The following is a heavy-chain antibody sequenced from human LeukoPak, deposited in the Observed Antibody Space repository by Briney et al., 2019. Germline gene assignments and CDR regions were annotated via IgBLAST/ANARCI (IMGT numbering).Heavy chain of an antibody. CDR3: ITDPGEWEPI. Sequence: GGSLRLSCAASGLTVSNAWMSRVRQAPGKGLEGVGRIKSKTDGGTTDYGAPVKGRFIISRDDSKNTLYLQMNGLKIEDTAVYYCITDPGEWEPIWGQGTMVTVSS. D-gene: IGHD1-26*01. J-gene: IGHJ3*02. CDR1: GLTVSNAW. CDR2: IKSKTDGGTT. V-gene: IGHV3-15*01.